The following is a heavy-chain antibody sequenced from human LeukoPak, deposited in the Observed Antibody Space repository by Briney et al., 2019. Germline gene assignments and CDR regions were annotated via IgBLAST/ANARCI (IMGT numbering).Heavy chain of an antibody. Sequence: EASETLSLTCDVSGDSMSSNNWWSWVRQPPGKGLEWIGEIFRSGSTNYNPSLQSRVTISADASKKQFSLELKSLTAADTAVYYCARHSQPPRAKKYYYDSSGHTFDYWGQGTLVTVSS. CDR3: ARHSQPPRAKKYYYDSSGHTFDY. V-gene: IGHV4-4*02. J-gene: IGHJ4*02. CDR1: GDSMSSNNW. D-gene: IGHD3-22*01. CDR2: IFRSGST.